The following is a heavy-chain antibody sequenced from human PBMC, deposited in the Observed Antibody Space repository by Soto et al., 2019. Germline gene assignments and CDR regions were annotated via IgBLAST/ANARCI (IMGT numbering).Heavy chain of an antibody. CDR2: IHYSGTT. CDR1: GSSISSYY. CDR3: ARYNSYAIDY. V-gene: IGHV4-59*01. D-gene: IGHD2-8*01. J-gene: IGHJ4*02. Sequence: TSETLSLTWTVAGSSISSYYRSWIRQPPGKGLERIANIHYSGTTNYLPSLPSRFTLSVDASKNQYSLKMTSVTAADRAVYFCARYNSYAIDYWGRGTLVTVSS.